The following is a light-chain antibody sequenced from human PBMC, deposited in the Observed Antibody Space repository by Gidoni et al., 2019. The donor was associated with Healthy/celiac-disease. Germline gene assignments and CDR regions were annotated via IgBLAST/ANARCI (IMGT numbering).Light chain of an antibody. V-gene: IGLV2-14*01. CDR2: YVS. CDR3: SSYTSSSPR. Sequence: QSALTQPASVSGSPGQSITISCTGTSSDVGGYHYVSWYQQHPGKAPKLMIYYVSNRPSGVSNRFSGPKSGNTASLTISGIQAEDEADYYCSSYTSSSPRFGGGTKLTVL. J-gene: IGLJ3*02. CDR1: SSDVGGYHY.